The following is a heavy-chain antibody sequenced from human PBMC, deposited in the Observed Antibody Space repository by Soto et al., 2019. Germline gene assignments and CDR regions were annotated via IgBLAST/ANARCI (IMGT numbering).Heavy chain of an antibody. CDR3: ARAHSSSLKFDY. CDR1: GGSFSGYY. Sequence: SETLSLTCAVYGGSFSGYYWSWIRQPPGKGLEWIGEINHSGSTNYNPSLKSRVTISVDTSKNQFSLKLSSVTAADTAVYYCARAHSSSLKFDYWGQGTLVTVSS. CDR2: INHSGST. D-gene: IGHD6-13*01. V-gene: IGHV4-34*01. J-gene: IGHJ4*02.